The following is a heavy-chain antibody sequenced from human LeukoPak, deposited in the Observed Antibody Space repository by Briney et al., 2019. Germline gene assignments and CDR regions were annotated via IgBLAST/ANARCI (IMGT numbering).Heavy chain of an antibody. CDR1: GYTFTGYY. CDR2: INPTSGDT. J-gene: IGHJ6*03. CDR3: ARSNFWSGYSHYMDV. V-gene: IGHV1-2*02. D-gene: IGHD3-3*01. Sequence: ASVKVSCKASGYTFTGYYIHWVRQAPGQGLEWMGWINPTSGDTIYAQKFQGRVTMTRDTSISTAYMELSRLRSDDTAVYSCARSNFWSGYSHYMDVWGKGTTVTVSS.